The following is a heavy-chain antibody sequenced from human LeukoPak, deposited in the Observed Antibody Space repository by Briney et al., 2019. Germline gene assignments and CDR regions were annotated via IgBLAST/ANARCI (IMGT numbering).Heavy chain of an antibody. CDR1: GFTFSSYW. Sequence: PGGSLRLSCAASGFTFSSYWMSWVRQAPGKGLEWVANIKQDGSEKYYVDSVKGRFTISRDNAKNSLYLQMNSLRAEDTAVYYCARGGPLTLWFSCYFDYWGQGTLVTVSS. D-gene: IGHD5-18*01. CDR3: ARGGPLTLWFSCYFDY. J-gene: IGHJ4*02. V-gene: IGHV3-7*01. CDR2: IKQDGSEK.